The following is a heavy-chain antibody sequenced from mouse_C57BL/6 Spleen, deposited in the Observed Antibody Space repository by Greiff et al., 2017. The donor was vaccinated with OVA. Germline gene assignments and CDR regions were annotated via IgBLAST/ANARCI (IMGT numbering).Heavy chain of an antibody. CDR1: GYAFSSSW. CDR3: ARSTTDY. Sequence: QVQLKESGPELVKPGASVKISCKASGYAFSSSWMNWVKQRPGKGLEWIGRIYPGDGDTNYNGKFKGKATLTADKSSSTAYMQLSSLTSEDSAVYFCARSTTDYWGQGTTLTVSS. D-gene: IGHD2-1*01. CDR2: IYPGDGDT. J-gene: IGHJ2*01. V-gene: IGHV1-82*01.